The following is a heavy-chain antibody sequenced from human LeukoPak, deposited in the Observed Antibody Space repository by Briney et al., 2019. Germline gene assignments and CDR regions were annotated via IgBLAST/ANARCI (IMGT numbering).Heavy chain of an antibody. J-gene: IGHJ5*02. CDR3: ARDGELGWFDP. D-gene: IGHD7-27*01. Sequence: GASVKVSCTASGYTFTAYYLHWVRQAPGQGLEWMGWVNPNSGDTKYAQIFQGRVTMTRDTLSSTVYMELSSLRFDDTAVYYCARDGELGWFDPWGQGSLVSVSS. CDR2: VNPNSGDT. CDR1: GYTFTAYY. V-gene: IGHV1-2*02.